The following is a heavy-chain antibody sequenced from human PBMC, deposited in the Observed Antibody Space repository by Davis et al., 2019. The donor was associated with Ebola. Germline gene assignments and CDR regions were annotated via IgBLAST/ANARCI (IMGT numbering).Heavy chain of an antibody. CDR3: ARDNSFWTTDY. CDR1: GYTFTSYA. D-gene: IGHD3/OR15-3a*01. J-gene: IGHJ4*02. V-gene: IGHV1-3*01. CDR2: INAGNGNT. Sequence: AASVKVSCKASGYTFTSYAMHWVRQAPGQRLEWMGWINAGNGNTKYSQNFQGRVSMTRDTSTSTVYMELSSLRSEDTAVYYCARDNSFWTTDYWGQGTLVTVSS.